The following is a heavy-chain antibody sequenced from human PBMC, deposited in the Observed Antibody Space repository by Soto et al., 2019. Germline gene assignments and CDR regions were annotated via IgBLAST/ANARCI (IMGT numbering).Heavy chain of an antibody. Sequence: ASVKVSCKASGYSLAAHYLHWVRQAPGQGLEWMGWINPNNGATRFAQTFQGRVSMTRDTSVNTAYMELSRLRSNDTALYYCTRGGGGSYRYLNADYWGQGTLVTVSS. J-gene: IGHJ4*02. V-gene: IGHV1-2*02. CDR3: TRGGGGSYRYLNADY. CDR1: GYSLAAHY. D-gene: IGHD3-16*02. CDR2: INPNNGAT.